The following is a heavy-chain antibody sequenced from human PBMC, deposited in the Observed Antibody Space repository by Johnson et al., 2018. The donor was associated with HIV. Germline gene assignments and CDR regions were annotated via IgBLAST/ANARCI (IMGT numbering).Heavy chain of an antibody. CDR3: ARAGHGYNTGAFDI. Sequence: VQVVESGGGVVQPGGSLRLSCAASGFTFSSYDMHWVRQATGKGLEWVSAIGPAGDTYYLGSVQGRFTVSRENAKNSLYLQMNSLRAEDTAVYYCARAGHGYNTGAFDIWGQGTMVTVSS. D-gene: IGHD5-24*01. CDR1: GFTFSSYD. V-gene: IGHV3-13*01. J-gene: IGHJ3*02. CDR2: IGPAGDT.